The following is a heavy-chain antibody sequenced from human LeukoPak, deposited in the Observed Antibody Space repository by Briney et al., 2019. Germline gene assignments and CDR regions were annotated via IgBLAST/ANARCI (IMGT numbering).Heavy chain of an antibody. D-gene: IGHD2-15*01. V-gene: IGHV3-33*01. CDR3: AREWSAFDI. Sequence: GGSLRLSCAVSGFTCSSYAMHWVRQAPGKGLEWVTVTWQDENKAYADSVKGRFTISRDTSKNTLFLQMNSLRVEDTAMYFCAREWSAFDIWGQGTMVTVSS. CDR2: TWQDENK. J-gene: IGHJ3*02. CDR1: GFTCSSYA.